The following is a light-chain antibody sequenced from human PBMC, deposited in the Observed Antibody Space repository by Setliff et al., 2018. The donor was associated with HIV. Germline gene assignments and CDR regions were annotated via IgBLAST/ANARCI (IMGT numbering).Light chain of an antibody. CDR2: GNS. CDR3: QSYDSSLSGSYV. CDR1: SSNIGAGYD. Sequence: QSVLTQPPSASGAPGQRVTISCTGSSSNIGAGYDVHWYQQLPGTAPKILIYGNSNRPSGVPDRFSGSKSGTSASLAITGLQAEDEADYYCQSYDSSLSGSYVFGTGTKVTV. V-gene: IGLV1-40*01. J-gene: IGLJ1*01.